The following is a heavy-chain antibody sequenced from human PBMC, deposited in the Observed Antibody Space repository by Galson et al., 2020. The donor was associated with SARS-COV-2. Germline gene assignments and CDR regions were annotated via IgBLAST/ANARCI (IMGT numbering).Heavy chain of an antibody. Sequence: ETSETLSLTCTVSGGSISRYYWSWIRQPPGKGLEWIGCIYYSGSTNYNPSLKRRVTISVDTSKNQFSLKLSSVTAADTAVYYCARHMHITAAGISKTYFYYGMDVWGQGTTVTVSS. V-gene: IGHV4-59*08. CDR3: ARHMHITAAGISKTYFYYGMDV. D-gene: IGHD6-13*01. J-gene: IGHJ6*02. CDR2: IYYSGST. CDR1: GGSISRYY.